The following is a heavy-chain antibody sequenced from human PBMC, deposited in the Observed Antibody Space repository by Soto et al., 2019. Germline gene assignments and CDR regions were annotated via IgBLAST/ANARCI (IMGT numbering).Heavy chain of an antibody. D-gene: IGHD2-2*02. V-gene: IGHV4-30-4*01. Sequence: QVQLQESGPGLVKPSQTLSLTCTVSGGSISSGDYYWSWIRQPPGRGLGWIGYIYYSGSTYYNPSLKSRVTISVDTSKKQFSLKLSSVTAADTAVYYCARETRVPAAIRWFDPWGQGTLVTVSS. CDR3: ARETRVPAAIRWFDP. J-gene: IGHJ5*02. CDR2: IYYSGST. CDR1: GGSISSGDYY.